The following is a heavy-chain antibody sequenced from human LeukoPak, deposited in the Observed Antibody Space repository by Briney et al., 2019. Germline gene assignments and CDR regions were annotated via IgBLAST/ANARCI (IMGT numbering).Heavy chain of an antibody. CDR3: AGAFTKSENWFDP. D-gene: IGHD2-2*01. V-gene: IGHV4-31*03. CDR1: GGSISSGGYY. J-gene: IGHJ5*02. CDR2: IYYSGST. Sequence: TLSLTCTVSGGSISSGGYYWSWIRQHPGKGLEWIGYIYYSGSTYYNPSLKSRVTISVDTSKNQFSLKLSSVTAADTAVYYCAGAFTKSENWFDPWGQGTLVTVSS.